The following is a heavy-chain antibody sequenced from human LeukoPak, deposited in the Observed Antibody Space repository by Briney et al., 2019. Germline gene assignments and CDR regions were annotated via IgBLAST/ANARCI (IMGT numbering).Heavy chain of an antibody. CDR1: GGSIISSSYY. J-gene: IGHJ6*03. Sequence: SETLSLTCTVSGGSIISSSYYWGWIRQPPGKGLEWIGSIYYSGSTYYNPSLKSRVTISVDTSKNQFSLKLSSLTAADTAVYYCARVAPPEAPGYYYYMDVWGKGTTVTISS. V-gene: IGHV4-39*01. CDR3: ARVAPPEAPGYYYYMDV. D-gene: IGHD1-14*01. CDR2: IYYSGST.